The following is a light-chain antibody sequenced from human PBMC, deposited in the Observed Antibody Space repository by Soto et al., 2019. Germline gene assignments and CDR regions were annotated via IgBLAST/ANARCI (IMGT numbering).Light chain of an antibody. Sequence: DIQMTQSPSTLSGSVGDRVTITCRASQTISSWLAWYQQKPGKAPKLLIYDASSLESGVPSRFSGSGSGTEFTLTISSLQPDDFAVYYCQYYVTSPTFGGGTKVDIK. J-gene: IGKJ4*01. CDR3: QYYVTSPT. CDR1: QTISSW. V-gene: IGKV1-5*01. CDR2: DAS.